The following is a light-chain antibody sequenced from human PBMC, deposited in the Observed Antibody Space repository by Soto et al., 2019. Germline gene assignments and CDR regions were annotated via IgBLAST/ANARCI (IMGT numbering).Light chain of an antibody. Sequence: EIVLTQSPGTLSLSPGERATLSCRASQTVSSARLAWFQQKPGQAPRLLIYGASSRAPGIPDRFSGSGSETDFTLTITRRESEDFAVYSCHQYGSSPWTFGQGTKVEIK. CDR2: GAS. CDR1: QTVSSAR. J-gene: IGKJ1*01. CDR3: HQYGSSPWT. V-gene: IGKV3-20*01.